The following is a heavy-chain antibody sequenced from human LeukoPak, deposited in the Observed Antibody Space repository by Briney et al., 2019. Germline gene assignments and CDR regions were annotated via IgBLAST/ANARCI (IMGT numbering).Heavy chain of an antibody. J-gene: IGHJ5*02. D-gene: IGHD6-13*01. V-gene: IGHV1-18*01. CDR1: GYTFTSYG. Sequence: ASVKVSCKASGYTFTSYGISWARQAPGQGLEWMGWISAYNGNTNYAQKLQGRVTMTTDTSTSTAYMGLRSLRSDDTAVYYCARGFAAAGTFDPWGQGTLVTVSS. CDR3: ARGFAAAGTFDP. CDR2: ISAYNGNT.